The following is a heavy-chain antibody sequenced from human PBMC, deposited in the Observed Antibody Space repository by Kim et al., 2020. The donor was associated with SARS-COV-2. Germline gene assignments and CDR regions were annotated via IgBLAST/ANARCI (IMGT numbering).Heavy chain of an antibody. D-gene: IGHD1-1*01. CDR1: GFTFSSRG. V-gene: IGHV3-30*03. Sequence: GGSLRLSCAASGFTFSSRGIHWVRQAPGKGLEWVAVISNDETYKKYADSVKGRFTISRDNSKNTVDLQMNSLRVEDTAVYYCARARWKSFDYLGQGTLVT. J-gene: IGHJ4*02. CDR2: ISNDETYK. CDR3: ARARWKSFDY.